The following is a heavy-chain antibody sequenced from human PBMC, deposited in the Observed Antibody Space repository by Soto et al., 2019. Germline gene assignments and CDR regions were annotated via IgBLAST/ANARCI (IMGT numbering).Heavy chain of an antibody. Sequence: XGSLRLSCAASGVTFSSYAMHWVRQAPGKGLEWVAVISYDGSDKYYADSVKGRFTISRDNSKNTLYLQMHSLRTEDTAVYYCARSPPRLVTYAYNEYWGKGTLVTVSS. V-gene: IGHV3-30-3*01. D-gene: IGHD3-16*01. J-gene: IGHJ4*02. CDR1: GVTFSSYA. CDR2: ISYDGSDK. CDR3: ARSPPRLVTYAYNEY.